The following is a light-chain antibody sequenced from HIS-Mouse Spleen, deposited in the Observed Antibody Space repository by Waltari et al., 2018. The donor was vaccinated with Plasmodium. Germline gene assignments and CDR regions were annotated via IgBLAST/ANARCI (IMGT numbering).Light chain of an antibody. CDR1: KLGDKY. J-gene: IGLJ3*02. V-gene: IGLV3-1*01. CDR2: QGS. Sequence: SYELTQPPSVSVSPGQTASITCSGDKLGDKYACWYQQKPSQSPVLVIYQGSKRPSGIPERFAGSNSGNTATLTISGTQAMDEADYYCQAWDSSTWVFGGGTKLTVL. CDR3: QAWDSSTWV.